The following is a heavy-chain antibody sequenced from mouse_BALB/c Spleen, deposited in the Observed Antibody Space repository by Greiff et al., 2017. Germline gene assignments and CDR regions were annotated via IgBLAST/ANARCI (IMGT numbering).Heavy chain of an antibody. J-gene: IGHJ4*01. CDR1: GYSFTGYT. Sequence: EVQLQQSGPELVKPGASMKISCKASGYSFTGYTMNWVKQSHGKNLEWIGLINPYNGGTSYNQKFKGKATLTVDKSSSTAYMELLSLTSEDSAVYYCARRMDDYDGHYYAMDYWGQGTSVTVSS. CDR2: INPYNGGT. D-gene: IGHD2-4*01. CDR3: ARRMDDYDGHYYAMDY. V-gene: IGHV1-18*01.